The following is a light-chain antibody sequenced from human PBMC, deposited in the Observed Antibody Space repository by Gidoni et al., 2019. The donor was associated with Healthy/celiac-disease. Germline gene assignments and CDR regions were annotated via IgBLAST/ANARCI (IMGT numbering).Light chain of an antibody. V-gene: IGLV2-14*01. J-gene: IGLJ3*02. CDR3: SSYTSSSTLRV. Sequence: QSALTQPAAVSGPPGQSITISCPGTSSDVGGYNYVSWYQQHPGKAPKLMIYDVSNRPSGVSNRFSGSKSGNTASLTISGLQAEDEADYYCSSYTSSSTLRVFGGGTKLTVL. CDR1: SSDVGGYNY. CDR2: DVS.